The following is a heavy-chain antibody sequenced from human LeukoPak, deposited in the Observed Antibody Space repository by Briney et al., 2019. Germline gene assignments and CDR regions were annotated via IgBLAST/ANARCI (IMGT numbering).Heavy chain of an antibody. V-gene: IGHV1-8*01. Sequence: GASVKVSCKASGYTFTSYDINWVRQATGQGLEWMGWMNPNSGNTGYAQKFQGRVTMTRNTSISTAYMELSSLRSEDTAVYYCAMEGWGDHYDSSGYSDYWGQGTLVTVSS. J-gene: IGHJ4*02. CDR1: GYTFTSYD. CDR3: AMEGWGDHYDSSGYSDY. D-gene: IGHD3-22*01. CDR2: MNPNSGNT.